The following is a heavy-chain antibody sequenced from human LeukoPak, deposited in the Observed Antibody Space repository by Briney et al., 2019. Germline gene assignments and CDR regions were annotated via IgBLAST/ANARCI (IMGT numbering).Heavy chain of an antibody. J-gene: IGHJ5*02. CDR2: IYPGDSDT. Sequence: GASLQISCKGSGSSFTSYWIGWVRQMPGKGLEWMGIIYPGDSDTRYSPSFQGQVTISADKSISTAYLQWSSLKASDTAMYYCARHPDGDYDWFDPWGQGTLVTVSS. D-gene: IGHD4-17*01. CDR3: ARHPDGDYDWFDP. V-gene: IGHV5-51*01. CDR1: GSSFTSYW.